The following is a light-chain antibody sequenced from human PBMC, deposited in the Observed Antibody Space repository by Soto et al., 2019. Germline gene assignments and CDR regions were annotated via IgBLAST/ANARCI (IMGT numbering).Light chain of an antibody. J-gene: IGLJ2*01. Sequence: QSVLTQPPSVSAAPGQKVIISCSGSSSNIETNFVSWYQQLPGTAPKLLIFDNNKRPSGIPDRFSGSKSGTSATLGITGLQTGDEADYYCVTWDTSLTTTVLFGGGTQLTVL. CDR2: DNN. CDR3: VTWDTSLTTTVL. V-gene: IGLV1-51*01. CDR1: SSNIETNF.